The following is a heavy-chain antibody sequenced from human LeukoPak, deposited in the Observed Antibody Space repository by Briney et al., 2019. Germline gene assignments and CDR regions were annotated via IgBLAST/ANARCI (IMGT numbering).Heavy chain of an antibody. CDR1: GFTFSSYW. Sequence: PGGSLRLSCAASGFTFSSYWMSWVRQAPGKGLEWVANIKQDGSEKYYVDSVKGRFTISRDNAKNSLYLQMYSPRAEDTAVYYCARDLGVRGVISYFDYWGQGTLVTVSS. CDR3: ARDLGVRGVISYFDY. CDR2: IKQDGSEK. D-gene: IGHD3-10*01. J-gene: IGHJ4*02. V-gene: IGHV3-7*01.